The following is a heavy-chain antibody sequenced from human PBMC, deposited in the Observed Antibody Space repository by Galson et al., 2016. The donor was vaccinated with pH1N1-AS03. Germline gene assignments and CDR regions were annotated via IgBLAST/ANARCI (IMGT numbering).Heavy chain of an antibody. V-gene: IGHV3-7*03. J-gene: IGHJ1*01. CDR1: GFTFSSYW. CDR2: IKQDGSEG. D-gene: IGHD5-18*01. Sequence: SLRLSCAASGFTFSSYWMSWVRQAPGKGLEWVANIKQDGSEGSYVHSVKGRFTISRDNARNSLYLQTNSLRAEDTAVHYCARPGRGYSVDNWGQGTLVTVSS. CDR3: ARPGRGYSVDN.